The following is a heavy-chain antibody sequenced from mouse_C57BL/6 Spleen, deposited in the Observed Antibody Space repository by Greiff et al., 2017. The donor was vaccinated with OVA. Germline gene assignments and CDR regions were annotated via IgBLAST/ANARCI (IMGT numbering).Heavy chain of an antibody. CDR2: IYPGSGNT. Sequence: QVQLQQSGAELVRPGASVKLSCKASGYTFTDYYINWVKQRPGQGLEWIARIYPGSGNTYYNEKFKGKATLTAEKSSSTAYMQLSSLTSEDSAVYFCARGYYDYETGFAYWGQGTLVTVSA. D-gene: IGHD2-4*01. CDR1: GYTFTDYY. V-gene: IGHV1-76*01. CDR3: ARGYYDYETGFAY. J-gene: IGHJ3*01.